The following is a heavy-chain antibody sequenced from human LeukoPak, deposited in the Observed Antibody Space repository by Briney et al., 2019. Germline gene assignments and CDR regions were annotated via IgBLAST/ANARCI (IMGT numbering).Heavy chain of an antibody. Sequence: GASVKVSCKASGYTFTGNYTHWVRQAPGQGLEWMGWINPNSGGTNYVQKFQGRVTMTRDTSISSAYMELSSLTSDDTAVYHCARAPGYGSGQWGQGTLVTVSS. D-gene: IGHD3-10*01. J-gene: IGHJ4*02. V-gene: IGHV1-2*02. CDR2: INPNSGGT. CDR3: ARAPGYGSGQ. CDR1: GYTFTGNY.